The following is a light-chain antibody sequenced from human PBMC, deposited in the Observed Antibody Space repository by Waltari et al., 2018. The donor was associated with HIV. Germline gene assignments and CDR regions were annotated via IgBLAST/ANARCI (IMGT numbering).Light chain of an antibody. Sequence: EIVMTQSPATLSVTPGERATLSCRASQSVGTNLCWYQKKPGQSPRLIIYGASTRAPGIPANFSGSGSGTEFSLTIGSLQPEDLAVYYFQQYNGWPRTFGQGTKVEIK. CDR3: QQYNGWPRT. V-gene: IGKV3-15*01. CDR1: QSVGTN. J-gene: IGKJ1*01. CDR2: GAS.